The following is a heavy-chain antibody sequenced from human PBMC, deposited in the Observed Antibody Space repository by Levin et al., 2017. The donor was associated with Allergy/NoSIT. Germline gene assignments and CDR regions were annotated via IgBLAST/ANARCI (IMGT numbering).Heavy chain of an antibody. J-gene: IGHJ6*02. D-gene: IGHD2-15*01. CDR1: GYTFTSYD. CDR2: MNPNSGNT. Sequence: ASVKVSCKASGYTFTSYDINWVRQATGQGLEWMGWMNPNSGNTGYAQKFQGRDTMTRNTSISTAYMELSSLRSEDTAVYYCAREVGGIVVVVAALGNKRASDGMDVWGQGTTVTVSS. CDR3: AREVGGIVVVVAALGNKRASDGMDV. V-gene: IGHV1-8*01.